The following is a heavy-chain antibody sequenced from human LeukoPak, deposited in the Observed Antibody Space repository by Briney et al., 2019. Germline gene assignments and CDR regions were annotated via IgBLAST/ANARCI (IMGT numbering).Heavy chain of an antibody. J-gene: IGHJ3*02. V-gene: IGHV3-7*01. D-gene: IGHD3-22*01. CDR1: GFTFSTYW. CDR2: IKKDGSEK. Sequence: PGGSLRLSCAASGFTFSTYWMSWVRQAPGEGLEWVANIKKDGSEKYYADSVKGRFTIFRDNAKNSLYLQMNSLRVEDTAVYYCARTYYYDSSGYFDAFDIWGQGTMVTVSS. CDR3: ARTYYYDSSGYFDAFDI.